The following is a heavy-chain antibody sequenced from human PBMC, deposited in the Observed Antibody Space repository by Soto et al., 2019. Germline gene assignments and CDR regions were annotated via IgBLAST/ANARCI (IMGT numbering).Heavy chain of an antibody. Sequence: QVQLVQSGAEVKKPGASVKVSCKASGYTFTGYYMHWVRQAPGQGLEWMGWINPNSGGTNYAQKFQGRVTMTRDTSISTADRELSRLRSDDTAVYYCARVITIVGVGYGMDVGGQGTTGTVAS. J-gene: IGHJ6*02. CDR2: INPNSGGT. V-gene: IGHV1-2*02. CDR1: GYTFTGYY. D-gene: IGHD3-3*01. CDR3: ARVITIVGVGYGMDV.